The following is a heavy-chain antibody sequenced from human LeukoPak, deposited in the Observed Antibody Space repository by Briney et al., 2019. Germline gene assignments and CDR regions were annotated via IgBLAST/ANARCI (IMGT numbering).Heavy chain of an antibody. CDR2: ISGSGGTI. V-gene: IGHV3-11*04. D-gene: IGHD3-3*01. J-gene: IGHJ4*02. CDR3: ARALHYDFWSSRAFGY. CDR1: GFTFSDYY. Sequence: GGSLRLSCAASGFTFSDYYMSWIRQAPGKGLEWVSYISGSGGTIYYADSVKGRFTISRDNAKNSLYLQMNSLRVEDTAVYYCARALHYDFWSSRAFGYWGQGTLVTVSS.